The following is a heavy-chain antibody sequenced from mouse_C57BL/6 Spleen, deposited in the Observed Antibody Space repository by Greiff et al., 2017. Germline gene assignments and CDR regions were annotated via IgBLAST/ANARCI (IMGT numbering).Heavy chain of an antibody. J-gene: IGHJ1*03. CDR1: GFTFSSYA. CDR2: ISSGGDYI. V-gene: IGHV5-9-1*02. D-gene: IGHD2-5*01. Sequence: EVMLVESGEGLVKPGGSLKLSCAASGFTFSSYAMSWVRQTPEKRLEWVAYISSGGDYIYYADTVKGRFTISRDNARNTLYLQMSSLKSEDTAMYYCTRDDYSNLWYFEVWGTGTTVTVSS. CDR3: TRDDYSNLWYFEV.